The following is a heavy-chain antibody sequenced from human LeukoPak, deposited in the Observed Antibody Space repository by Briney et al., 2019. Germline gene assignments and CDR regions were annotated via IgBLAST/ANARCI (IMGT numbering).Heavy chain of an antibody. J-gene: IGHJ4*02. Sequence: QPGGSLRLSCAASGFTISSYAMCWVRQAPGKGLEWVSAISGSGGSTYYADSVKGRFTISRDNSKNTLYLQMNSLRAEDTAVYYCAPDPNKWLRNYWGQGTLVTVSS. CDR1: GFTISSYA. CDR2: ISGSGGST. V-gene: IGHV3-23*01. CDR3: APDPNKWLRNY. D-gene: IGHD5-12*01.